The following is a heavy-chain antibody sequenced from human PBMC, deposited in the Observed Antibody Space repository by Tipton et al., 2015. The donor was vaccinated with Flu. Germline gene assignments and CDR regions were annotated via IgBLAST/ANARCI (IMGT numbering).Heavy chain of an antibody. CDR2: IYHTGST. V-gene: IGHV4-38-2*01. J-gene: IGHJ4*02. D-gene: IGHD6-19*01. CDR1: GYSISSGYY. Sequence: LRLSCAVSGYSISSGYYWGWIRQPPGKGLEWIGSIYHTGSTYYNPSLKGRVTMSVDTSKNQLSLSLRSVTAADTAVYYCARIAVAFDYWGQGTLVSVSS. CDR3: ARIAVAFDY.